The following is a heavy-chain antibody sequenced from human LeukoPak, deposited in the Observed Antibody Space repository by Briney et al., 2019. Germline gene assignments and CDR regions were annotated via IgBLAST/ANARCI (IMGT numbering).Heavy chain of an antibody. CDR2: IYYSGST. Sequence: SETLSLTCTVSGGSISSYYWSWLRQPPGKGLEWIGYIYYSGSTNYNPSLKRRVTISVDTSKNQFSLKLSSVTAADTAVYYCAREIGGTTDYYYYYYMDVWGKGTTVTVSS. CDR3: AREIGGTTDYYYYYYMDV. D-gene: IGHD4-23*01. V-gene: IGHV4-59*01. CDR1: GGSISSYY. J-gene: IGHJ6*03.